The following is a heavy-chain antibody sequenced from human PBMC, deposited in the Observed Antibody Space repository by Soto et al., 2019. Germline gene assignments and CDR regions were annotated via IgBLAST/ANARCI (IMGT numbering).Heavy chain of an antibody. V-gene: IGHV1-69*12. D-gene: IGHD6-6*01. J-gene: IGHJ6*02. CDR1: GGTFSSYA. Sequence: QVQLVQSGAEVKKPRSSVKVSCKASGGTFSSYAISWVRQAPGQGLEWMGGIIPIFGTANYAQKVQGRVTITADASTRTAYMELSSLRSEATAVYYCASQQLGPSYYSGMDVWGQGTTATASS. CDR2: IIPIFGTA. CDR3: ASQQLGPSYYSGMDV.